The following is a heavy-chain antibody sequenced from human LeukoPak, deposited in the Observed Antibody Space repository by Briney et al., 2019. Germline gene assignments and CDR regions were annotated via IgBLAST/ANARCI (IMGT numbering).Heavy chain of an antibody. Sequence: PGGSLRLSCAASGFPFSDYAMYWARQAPGKGLEWVAVISYDGNNKYYADSVKGRFTISRDSSKNTLYLQMNSLRTEDTAVYYCAKGLAVAGHFDYWGQGTLVTVSS. D-gene: IGHD6-19*01. J-gene: IGHJ4*02. CDR3: AKGLAVAGHFDY. CDR2: ISYDGNNK. CDR1: GFPFSDYA. V-gene: IGHV3-30-3*01.